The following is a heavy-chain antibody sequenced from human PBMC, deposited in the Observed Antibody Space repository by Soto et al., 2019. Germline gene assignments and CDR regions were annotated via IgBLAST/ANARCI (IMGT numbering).Heavy chain of an antibody. J-gene: IGHJ4*02. V-gene: IGHV1-8*01. CDR1: GYTFTSYD. Sequence: QVQLVQSGAEVKKPGASVKVSCKASGYTFTSYDINWVRQATGHGLEWMGWMNPNSGNTGYAQKFQGRVTMTRNTSISTAYMELSSLRSEDTAVYYCARVPPSIAARYYFDYWGQGTLVTVSS. CDR3: ARVPPSIAARYYFDY. CDR2: MNPNSGNT. D-gene: IGHD6-6*01.